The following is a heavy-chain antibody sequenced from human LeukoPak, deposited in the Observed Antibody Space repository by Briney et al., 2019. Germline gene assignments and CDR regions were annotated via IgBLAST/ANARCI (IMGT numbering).Heavy chain of an antibody. CDR2: INHSGST. Sequence: SETLSLTCSVYGGSFSGYYWSWIRQPPGKGLEWIGEINHSGSTNYNPSLKSRVTISVDTSKNQFSLKLSSVTAADTAVYYCARGPPNHGGNFVYYFDYWGQGTLVTVSS. V-gene: IGHV4-34*01. J-gene: IGHJ4*02. CDR1: GGSFSGYY. CDR3: ARGPPNHGGNFVYYFDY. D-gene: IGHD4-23*01.